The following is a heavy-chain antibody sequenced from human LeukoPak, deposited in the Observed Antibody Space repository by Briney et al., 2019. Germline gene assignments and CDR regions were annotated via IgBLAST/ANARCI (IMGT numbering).Heavy chain of an antibody. CDR1: GFTVSSNY. CDR2: IYSGGIT. V-gene: IGHV3-53*01. Sequence: PGGSLRLSCADSGFTVSSNYMSWVRQAPGKGLEWVSIIYSGGITYYADSVKGRFSISRDNSKNTLYLQMNSLRAEDTAVYYCASYGDGYKYYFDYWGQGTLVTVSS. D-gene: IGHD5-24*01. J-gene: IGHJ4*02. CDR3: ASYGDGYKYYFDY.